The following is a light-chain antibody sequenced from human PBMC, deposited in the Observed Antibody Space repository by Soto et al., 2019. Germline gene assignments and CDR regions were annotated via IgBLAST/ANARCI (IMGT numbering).Light chain of an antibody. J-gene: IGLJ1*01. V-gene: IGLV2-14*03. Sequence: QSALTQPDSVSGSPGQSITISCTGTSSDVGGYNYVSWYQHHPGKAPKLMIYDVCNRPSGVSNRFSGSKSGNTASLTISGLQPEDEADYYCSSYTTSNTRQIVFGTGTKLTVL. CDR1: SSDVGGYNY. CDR3: SSYTTSNTRQIV. CDR2: DVC.